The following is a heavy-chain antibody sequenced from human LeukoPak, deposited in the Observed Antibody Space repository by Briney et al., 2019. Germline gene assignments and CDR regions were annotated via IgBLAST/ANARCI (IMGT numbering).Heavy chain of an antibody. CDR1: GGSFSGYY. J-gene: IGHJ5*02. CDR2: INHSGST. V-gene: IGHV4-34*01. CDR3: ARGGVSSASGDWFDP. D-gene: IGHD3-22*01. Sequence: SETLSLTCAVSGGSFSGYYWSWIRQPPGKGLEWIGEINHSGSTNYNPSPKSRGTISVDTSKNQFSLQLRSVTAADAAVYYCARGGVSSASGDWFDPWGQGTLVTVSS.